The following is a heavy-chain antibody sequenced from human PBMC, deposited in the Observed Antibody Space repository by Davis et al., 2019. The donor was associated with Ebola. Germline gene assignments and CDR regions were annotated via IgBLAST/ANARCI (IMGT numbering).Heavy chain of an antibody. V-gene: IGHV3-7*01. CDR3: ARGPSTGNSFSH. CDR2: IKQDGSEK. Sequence: PGGSLRLSCAASEFTFSGYAMSWVRQAPGKGLEWVANIKQDGSEKYYVNSVKGRFIISRDNAKNSLFLQMNSLRAEDTAVYYCARGPSTGNSFSHWGQGTLVTVSS. CDR1: EFTFSGYA. J-gene: IGHJ4*02. D-gene: IGHD4-23*01.